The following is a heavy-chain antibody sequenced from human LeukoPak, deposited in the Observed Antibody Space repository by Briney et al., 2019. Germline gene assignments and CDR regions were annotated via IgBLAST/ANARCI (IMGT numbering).Heavy chain of an antibody. CDR2: ISNSGST. J-gene: IGHJ6*02. D-gene: IGHD3-10*01. CDR3: ARSDYGSGFTYYYYGMDV. Sequence: SETLSLTCTVSGGSISSHYWTWIRQSPVKGLEWIGDISNSGSTSYNPSLKSRVTISIDTSKNQFSLKLSSVTAADTAVYYCARSDYGSGFTYYYYGMDVWGQGTTVTVSS. V-gene: IGHV4-59*11. CDR1: GGSISSHY.